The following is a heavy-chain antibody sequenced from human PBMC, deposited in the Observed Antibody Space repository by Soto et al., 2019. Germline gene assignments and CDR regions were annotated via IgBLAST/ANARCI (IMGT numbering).Heavy chain of an antibody. CDR2: ISGYNGNT. CDR3: ARAGQAPYYYYGMDV. J-gene: IGHJ6*02. Sequence: QVQVVQSGDEVKKPGASVKVSCKASGYTFTNYGFSWVRQAPGQGLEWMGWISGYNGNTKYAEKFQGRVTMTTDTSTSTAHVELRSLRSDDTAVYYCARAGQAPYYYYGMDVWGQGTAVSVCS. V-gene: IGHV1-18*01. CDR1: GYTFTNYG.